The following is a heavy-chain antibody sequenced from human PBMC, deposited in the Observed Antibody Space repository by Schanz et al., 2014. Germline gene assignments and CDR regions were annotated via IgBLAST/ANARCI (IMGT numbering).Heavy chain of an antibody. CDR1: GFSFSSYA. V-gene: IGHV3-23*01. Sequence: EVQLLASGGGLVEPGGSLRLSCAASGFSFSSYAMSWVRQAPGKGLEWVSAISGSGGSTYYADSVKGRFTISRDNAKNTLYLQMNTLRAEDTAVYYCARKMKLGVYGGKGHDSLDIWGQGTMVTVSS. J-gene: IGHJ3*02. CDR3: ARKMKLGVYGGKGHDSLDI. D-gene: IGHD4-17*01. CDR2: ISGSGGST.